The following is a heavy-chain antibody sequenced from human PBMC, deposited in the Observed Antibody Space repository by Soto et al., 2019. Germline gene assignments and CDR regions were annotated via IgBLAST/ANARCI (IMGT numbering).Heavy chain of an antibody. CDR2: LNAGNANT. CDR3: AGGAAVGADPYYYYGMEV. V-gene: IGHV1-3*01. CDR1: GYTFTSYA. J-gene: IGHJ6*01. Sequence: ASVKVSCKSSGYTFTSYAMHWVPQAPGQSLEWKGWLNAGNANTKYSQKFQGRVTITRETSGNTAYMELSSLRSEDTAVYYCAGGAAVGADPYYYYGMEVWGQGTTLTVSS. D-gene: IGHD1-26*01.